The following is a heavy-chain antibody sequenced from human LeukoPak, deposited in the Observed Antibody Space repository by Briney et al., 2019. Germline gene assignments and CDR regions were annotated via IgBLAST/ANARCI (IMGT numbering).Heavy chain of an antibody. CDR3: ARPLRSGSDAFDI. CDR1: GFTFSDYY. V-gene: IGHV3-11*01. CDR2: ISSSGSTI. J-gene: IGHJ3*02. D-gene: IGHD5-12*01. Sequence: WGSLRLSCAASGFTFSDYYMSWIRQAPGKGLEWVSYISSSGSTIYYADSVKGRFTISRDNAKNSLYLQMNSLRAEDTAVYYCARPLRSGSDAFDIWGQGTMVTVSS.